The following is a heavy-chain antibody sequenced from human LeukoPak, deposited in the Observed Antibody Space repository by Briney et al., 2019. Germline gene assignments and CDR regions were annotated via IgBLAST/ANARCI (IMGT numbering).Heavy chain of an antibody. CDR1: GLTLSDWW. J-gene: IGHJ6*02. CDR2: VKKDGRET. CDR3: ARGHLGLGV. V-gene: IGHV3-7*03. Sequence: GGSLRLSCAASGLTLSDWWMTWVRQAPGRGLEWVASVKKDGRETYYVDSVKGRFTISRDNAKNSLYLQMNSLRVEDTAVYFCARGHLGLGVWGQGTTVTVSS.